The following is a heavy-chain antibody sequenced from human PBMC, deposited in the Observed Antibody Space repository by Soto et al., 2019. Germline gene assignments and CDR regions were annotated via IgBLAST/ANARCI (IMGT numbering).Heavy chain of an antibody. V-gene: IGHV1-69*02. CDR2: IIPMLGIA. CDR3: TTGSGSGEVFDI. D-gene: IGHD6-19*01. J-gene: IGHJ3*02. Sequence: QVQLVQSGAEVKKPGSSVKVSCKDSGGTFSTYSMFWVRQAPGQGLEWMGRIIPMLGIANYAQRFQDRVTITADKSTATAYMELRSLRSEDTALYYCTTGSGSGEVFDIWGQGTMFTVSS. CDR1: GGTFSTYS.